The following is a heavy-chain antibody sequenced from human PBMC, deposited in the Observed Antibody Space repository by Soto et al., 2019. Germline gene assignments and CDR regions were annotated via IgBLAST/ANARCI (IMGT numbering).Heavy chain of an antibody. J-gene: IGHJ6*02. CDR1: GFTFSSYG. V-gene: IGHV3-33*01. D-gene: IGHD5-12*01. CDR2: IWYDGSNK. Sequence: GGSLRLSCAASGFTFSSYGMHWVRQAPGKGLEWVAVIWYDGSNKYYADSAKGRFTISRDNSKNTLYLQMNSLRAEDTAVYYCARVGPPAEMATRDYYYYGMDVWGQGTTVTVSS. CDR3: ARVGPPAEMATRDYYYYGMDV.